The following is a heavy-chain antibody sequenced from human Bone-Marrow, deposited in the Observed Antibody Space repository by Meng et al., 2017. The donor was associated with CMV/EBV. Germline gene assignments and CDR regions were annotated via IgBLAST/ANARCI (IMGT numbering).Heavy chain of an antibody. CDR1: GYTFTSYD. Sequence: ASVKVSCKASGYTFTSYDINWVRQATGQGLEWMGWMNPNSGNTGYAQKFQGRVTMTRDTSISTAYMELSRLRSDDTAVYYCARDRYQLLSWVDYYYYYGMDVWGQGTTVTVSS. V-gene: IGHV1-8*01. J-gene: IGHJ6*02. CDR2: MNPNSGNT. CDR3: ARDRYQLLSWVDYYYYYGMDV. D-gene: IGHD2-2*01.